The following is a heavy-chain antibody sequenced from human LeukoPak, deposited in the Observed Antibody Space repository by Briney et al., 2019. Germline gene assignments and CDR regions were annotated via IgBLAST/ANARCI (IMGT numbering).Heavy chain of an antibody. Sequence: GGSLRLSCAASGFTFSSYAMSWVRQAPGKGLEWVSAISGSGGSTYYAGSVKGRFTISRDNSKNTLYLQMNSLRAEDTAVYYCAKGRDYDFWRNRYYFDYWGQGTLVTVSS. J-gene: IGHJ4*02. V-gene: IGHV3-23*01. CDR2: ISGSGGST. CDR1: GFTFSSYA. CDR3: AKGRDYDFWRNRYYFDY. D-gene: IGHD3-3*01.